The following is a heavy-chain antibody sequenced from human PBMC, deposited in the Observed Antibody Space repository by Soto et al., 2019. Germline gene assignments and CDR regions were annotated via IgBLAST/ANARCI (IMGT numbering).Heavy chain of an antibody. J-gene: IGHJ4*02. CDR1: GFTFGDYA. CDR3: TSDYDSSGYYVGKIDY. Sequence: EVQLVESGGGLVQPGRSPRLSCTGSGFTFGDYAMSWVRQAPGKGLEWVGFIRSKAYGGTTEYAASVKGRFTISRDDSKSIAYLQMNRLKTEDTAVYYCTSDYDSSGYYVGKIDYWGQGILVTVSS. CDR2: IRSKAYGGTT. D-gene: IGHD3-22*01. V-gene: IGHV3-49*04.